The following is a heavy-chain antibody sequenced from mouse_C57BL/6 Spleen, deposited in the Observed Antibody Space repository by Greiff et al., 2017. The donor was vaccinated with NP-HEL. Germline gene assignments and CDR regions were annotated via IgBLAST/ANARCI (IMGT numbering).Heavy chain of an antibody. D-gene: IGHD1-1*01. CDR3: ARRGYGSSRYYAMDY. CDR2: IDPSDSET. V-gene: IGHV1-52*01. J-gene: IGHJ4*01. CDR1: GYTFTSYW. Sequence: LVESGAELVRPGSSVKLSCKASGYTFTSYWMHWVKQRPIQGLEWIGNIDPSDSETHYNQKFKDKATLTVDKSSSTAYMQLSSLTSEDSAVYYCARRGYGSSRYYAMDYWGQGTSVTVSS.